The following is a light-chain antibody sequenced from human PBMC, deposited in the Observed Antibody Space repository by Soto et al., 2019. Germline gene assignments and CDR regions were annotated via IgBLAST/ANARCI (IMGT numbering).Light chain of an antibody. CDR3: MQALQPLT. Sequence: DIVMTQSPLSLPVTPGEPASISCRSSQSLLHSNGYNYLDWYLQKPGQSPQLLIYLGSNRASGVPDRFSGSGSGTDFTLKISRVEADDVGVYYCMQALQPLTFGGGTKVEIK. V-gene: IGKV2-28*01. J-gene: IGKJ4*01. CDR1: QSLLHSNGYNY. CDR2: LGS.